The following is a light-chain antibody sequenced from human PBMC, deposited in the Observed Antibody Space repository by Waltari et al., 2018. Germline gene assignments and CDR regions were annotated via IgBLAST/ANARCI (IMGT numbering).Light chain of an antibody. V-gene: IGKV3-11*01. CDR1: QSVGKF. J-gene: IGKJ5*01. Sequence: EVVLTQSPVTLSLSPGQRPTLSCRASQSVGKFLAWYQKKPGQAPRLLIYDASNRATGIPVTFSGSGSVTDFTLTISSVQPEDFALYFCQQRSDWPPSITFGQGTRLEI. CDR3: QQRSDWPPSIT. CDR2: DAS.